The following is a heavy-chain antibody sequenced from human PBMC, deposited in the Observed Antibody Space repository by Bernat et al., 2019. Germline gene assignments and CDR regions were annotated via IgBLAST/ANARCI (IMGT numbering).Heavy chain of an antibody. J-gene: IGHJ4*02. CDR1: GGSISSGSYY. CDR3: ARHGSLKVVAVN. CDR2: IYYSGST. D-gene: IGHD2-15*01. V-gene: IGHV4-39*01. Sequence: QLQLQESCPGLVKPSETLSLTCTVSGGSISSGSYYWGWIRQPRGKGLTWIGSIYYSGSTYYNPSFKSPGTISINTFKNTLSLKLIYVPAADPAVYYSARHGSLKVVAVNWGRGTLVTVSS.